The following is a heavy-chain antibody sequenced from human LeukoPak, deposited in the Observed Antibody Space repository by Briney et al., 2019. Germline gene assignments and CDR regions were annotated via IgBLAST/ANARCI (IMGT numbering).Heavy chain of an antibody. D-gene: IGHD3-3*01. CDR2: ISSSSSYI. V-gene: IGHV3-21*01. CDR1: GFTFSSYS. Sequence: GGSLRLSCAASGFTFSSYSMNWVRQAPGKGLEWVSSISSSSSYIYYADPVKGRFTISRDNAKNSLYLQMNSLRAEDTAVYYCARAIFGVVIVAFDIWGQGTMVTVSS. J-gene: IGHJ3*02. CDR3: ARAIFGVVIVAFDI.